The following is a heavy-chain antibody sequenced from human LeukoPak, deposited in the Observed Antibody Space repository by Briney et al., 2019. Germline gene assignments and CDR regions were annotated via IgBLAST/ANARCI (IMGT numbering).Heavy chain of an antibody. V-gene: IGHV3-9*01. Sequence: GGSLRLSCAASGFTFDDYAMHWVRQAPGKGLEWVSGISWNSGSIGYADSVKGRLTISRDNAKNSLYLQMNSLRAEDTALYYCAKAGYDSSGPLNYWGQGTLVAVSS. D-gene: IGHD3-22*01. CDR3: AKAGYDSSGPLNY. CDR1: GFTFDDYA. CDR2: ISWNSGSI. J-gene: IGHJ4*02.